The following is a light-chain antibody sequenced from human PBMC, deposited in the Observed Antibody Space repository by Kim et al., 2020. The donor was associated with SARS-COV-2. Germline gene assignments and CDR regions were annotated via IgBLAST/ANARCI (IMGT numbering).Light chain of an antibody. CDR2: YDS. J-gene: IGLJ3*02. Sequence: APGKTARITCGGNNIGSKSVHWYQQKTGQAPVLVIYYDSDRPSGIPERLSGSNSGNTATLTISRVEAGDEADYYCQVWDSSSDHPVFGGGTQLTVL. CDR3: QVWDSSSDHPV. CDR1: NIGSKS. V-gene: IGLV3-21*04.